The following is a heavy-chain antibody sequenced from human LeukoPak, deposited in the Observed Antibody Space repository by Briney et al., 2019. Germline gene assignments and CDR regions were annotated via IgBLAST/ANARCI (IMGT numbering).Heavy chain of an antibody. J-gene: IGHJ4*02. CDR2: ISGSGGST. Sequence: GGSLRLSCAASGFTFSSYAMSWVRQAPGKGLEWVSAISGSGGSTYYADSVKGRFTISRDNSKNTLYLQMNSLRAEDSAVYYCAKGIAAAGTVIDYWGQGTLVTVSS. V-gene: IGHV3-23*01. CDR3: AKGIAAAGTVIDY. D-gene: IGHD6-13*01. CDR1: GFTFSSYA.